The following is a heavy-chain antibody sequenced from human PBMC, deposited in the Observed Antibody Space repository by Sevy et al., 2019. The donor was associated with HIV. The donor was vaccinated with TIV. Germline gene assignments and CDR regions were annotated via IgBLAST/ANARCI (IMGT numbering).Heavy chain of an antibody. CDR3: ASDLPGIAVAGFYFYY. V-gene: IGHV1-18*01. CDR1: GYTFTSYG. J-gene: IGHJ4*02. Sequence: ASVKVSCTASGYTFTSYGISWVRQAPGQGLEWMGWISAYNGNTNYAQKLQGRVTMTTDTSTSTADMELRSLGSDDTAVYYCASDLPGIAVAGFYFYYWGQGTLVTVSS. CDR2: ISAYNGNT. D-gene: IGHD6-19*01.